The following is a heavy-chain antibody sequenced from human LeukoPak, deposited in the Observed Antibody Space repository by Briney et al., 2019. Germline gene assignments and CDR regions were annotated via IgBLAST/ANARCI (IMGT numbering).Heavy chain of an antibody. CDR3: AKELGDLLLDYFDY. CDR1: GFTFSSFG. Sequence: GGSLRLPCAASGFTFSSFGIQWLRRSPGKGREWVTDISYDGSGKYYADSVKGRFTISRDNSKNTLYLQMNSLRAEDTAVYYWAKELGDLLLDYFDYWGQGTLVTVSS. V-gene: IGHV3-30*18. J-gene: IGHJ4*02. CDR2: ISYDGSGK. D-gene: IGHD3-10*01.